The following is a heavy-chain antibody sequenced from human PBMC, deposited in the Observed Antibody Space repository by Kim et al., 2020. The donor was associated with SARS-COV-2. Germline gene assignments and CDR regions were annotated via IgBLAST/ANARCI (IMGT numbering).Heavy chain of an antibody. CDR1: GFTFSSYG. J-gene: IGHJ3*02. V-gene: IGHV3-30*03. CDR2: ISYDGSNK. CDR3: ATGRWVAGAFDI. Sequence: GGSLRLSCAASGFTFSSYGMHWVRQAPGKGLEWVAVISYDGSNKYYADSVKGRFTISRDNSKNTLYLQMNSLRAEDTAVYYCATGRWVAGAFDIWGQGTMVTVSS. D-gene: IGHD6-13*01.